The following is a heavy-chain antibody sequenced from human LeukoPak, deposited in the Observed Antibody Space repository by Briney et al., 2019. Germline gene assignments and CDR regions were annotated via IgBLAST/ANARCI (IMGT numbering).Heavy chain of an antibody. CDR3: ARDGTADAFDI. D-gene: IGHD6-13*01. Sequence: PSETLSLTCTVSGGSISSGGYYWSWIRQHPGKGLEWIAYIYYSGSTYYNPSLKSRVIISVDTSKNQFSLKLTSVTAADTAVYYCARDGTADAFDIWGQGIMVTVSS. J-gene: IGHJ3*02. CDR1: GGSISSGGYY. V-gene: IGHV4-31*03. CDR2: IYYSGST.